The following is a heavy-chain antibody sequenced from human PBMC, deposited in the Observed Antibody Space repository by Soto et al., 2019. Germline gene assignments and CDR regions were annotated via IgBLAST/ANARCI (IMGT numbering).Heavy chain of an antibody. CDR3: ARVWEQQPTLDY. J-gene: IGHJ4*02. CDR2: IKQDGSEK. D-gene: IGHD6-13*01. V-gene: IGHV3-7*01. Sequence: EVQLVESGGGLVQPGGSLRLSCTGSGFTFSTYWMSWVRQAPGKGLEWVANIKQDGSEKYYVDSVRGRFTISRDNAKNSLYLQMDSLRAEDTAVYYCARVWEQQPTLDYWGQGTLVTVSS. CDR1: GFTFSTYW.